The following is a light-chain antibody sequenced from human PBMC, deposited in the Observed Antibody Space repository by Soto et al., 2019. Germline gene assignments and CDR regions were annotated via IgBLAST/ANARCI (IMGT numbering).Light chain of an antibody. V-gene: IGKV3-15*01. CDR1: QSLGTN. CDR2: GAS. CDR3: QQYNQWPRT. J-gene: IGKJ1*01. Sequence: EIEMTQYPATLSVSPGERATLSCRASQSLGTNLAWFQQKPGQVPRLLIHGASTRATGIPARFSGSGSGTDFTLTISSLQSADFAVYYCQQYNQWPRTFGQGTKV.